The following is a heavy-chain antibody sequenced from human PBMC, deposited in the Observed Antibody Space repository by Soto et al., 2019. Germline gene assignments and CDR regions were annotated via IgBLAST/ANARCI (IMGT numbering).Heavy chain of an antibody. V-gene: IGHV5-51*01. Sequence: PGEALKISCKGSGYSFTSYWIGWVRQMPGKGLEWMGIIYPGDSDTRYSPSFQGQVTISADKSISTAYLQWSSLKASDTAMYYCASPSLTQDYYYGMEVWGQGTTVTVSS. CDR3: ASPSLTQDYYYGMEV. CDR1: GYSFTSYW. J-gene: IGHJ6*02. CDR2: IYPGDSDT.